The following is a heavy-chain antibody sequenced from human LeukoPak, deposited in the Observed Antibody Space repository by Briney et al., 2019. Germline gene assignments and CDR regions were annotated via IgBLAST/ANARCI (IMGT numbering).Heavy chain of an antibody. CDR3: AREVRAYSYVSSGYLGWFDP. D-gene: IGHD3-22*01. V-gene: IGHV4-39*07. CDR2: VYYSRST. Sequence: SETLSLTCTVSGGSISSSSYYWGWIRQPPWKGLEWIGSVYYSRSTYYNPSLKSRVTISLGTSKNQFSPKLSSVTAAGTAVYYCAREVRAYSYVSSGYLGWFDPWGQGTLVTVSS. J-gene: IGHJ5*02. CDR1: GGSISSSSYY.